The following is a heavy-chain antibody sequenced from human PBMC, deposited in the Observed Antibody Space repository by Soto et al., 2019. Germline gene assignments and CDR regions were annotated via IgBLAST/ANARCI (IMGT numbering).Heavy chain of an antibody. Sequence: ASVKVSCKASGYTFTGYYMHWVRQAPGQGLEWMGWINPNSGGTNYAQKFQGWVTMTRDTSISTAYMELSRLRSDDTAVCYCARYGGSPSIAARPGRYYYYSGMDVWGQGTTVTVSS. J-gene: IGHJ6*02. D-gene: IGHD6-6*01. V-gene: IGHV1-2*04. CDR2: INPNSGGT. CDR1: GYTFTGYY. CDR3: ARYGGSPSIAARPGRYYYYSGMDV.